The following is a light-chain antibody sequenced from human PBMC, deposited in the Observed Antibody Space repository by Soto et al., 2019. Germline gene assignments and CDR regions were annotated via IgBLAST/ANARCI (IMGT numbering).Light chain of an antibody. CDR2: END. J-gene: IGLJ3*02. Sequence: QSVLTQPPSVSAAPGQKGTISCSGSTSNIGSNSVSWYQHFPGTAPKFLIYENDKRPSGIPDRFSGSKSGTSATLGIAGLQTEDEAHYYCATWDSSLSVGVFGGGTKLTVL. CDR3: ATWDSSLSVGV. CDR1: TSNIGSNS. V-gene: IGLV1-51*02.